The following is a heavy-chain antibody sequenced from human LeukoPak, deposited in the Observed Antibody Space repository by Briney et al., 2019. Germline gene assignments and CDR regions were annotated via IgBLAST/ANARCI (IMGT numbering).Heavy chain of an antibody. CDR3: ARRRLWFGDNGMDV. Sequence: SETLSLTCAVYGGSFSGYYWSWIRQPPGKGLEWIGEINHSGSTNYNPSLKSRVTISVDTSKNQCSLKLSSVTAADTAVYYCARRRLWFGDNGMDVWGQGTTVTVSS. V-gene: IGHV4-34*01. CDR2: INHSGST. CDR1: GGSFSGYY. J-gene: IGHJ6*02. D-gene: IGHD3-10*01.